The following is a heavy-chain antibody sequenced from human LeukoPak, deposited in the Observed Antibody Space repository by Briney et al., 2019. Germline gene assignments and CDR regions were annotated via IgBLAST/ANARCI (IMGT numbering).Heavy chain of an antibody. CDR2: ISSSSSYI. CDR1: GFTFSSYS. D-gene: IGHD6-19*01. CDR3: ARDGTAVAGTWFDP. J-gene: IGHJ5*02. Sequence: GGSLRLSCAASGFTFSSYSMNWVRQAPGKGLEWVSSISSSSSYIYYADSVKGRFTISRDNAKNSLYLQMNSLRAEDTAVCYCARDGTAVAGTWFDPWGQGTLVTVSS. V-gene: IGHV3-21*01.